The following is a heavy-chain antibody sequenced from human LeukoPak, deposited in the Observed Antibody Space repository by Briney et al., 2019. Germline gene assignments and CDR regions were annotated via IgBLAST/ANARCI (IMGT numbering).Heavy chain of an antibody. J-gene: IGHJ3*02. CDR2: IRYDGSNK. CDR1: GFAFSSYG. D-gene: IGHD2-2*01. CDR3: ARPRVPRSGAFDI. V-gene: IGHV3-30*02. Sequence: PGGSLRLSCAASGFAFSSYGMHWVRQAPGKGLEWVAFIRYDGSNKYYADSVKGRFTISRDNAKNSLYLQMNSLRAEDTAIYYCARPRVPRSGAFDIWGQGTMVTVSS.